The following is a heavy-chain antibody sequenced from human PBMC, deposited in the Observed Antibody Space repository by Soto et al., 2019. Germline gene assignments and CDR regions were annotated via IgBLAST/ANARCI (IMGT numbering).Heavy chain of an antibody. CDR1: GYSFTSCW. Sequence: PGESLKISCKGSGYSFTSCWIGWVRQMPGKGLEWMGIIYPGDSDTRYSPSFQGQVTISADKSISTAYLQWSSLKASDTAMYYCAKVSVPSSSWYFIYYYGMDVWGQGTTVTVSS. J-gene: IGHJ6*02. CDR2: IYPGDSDT. V-gene: IGHV5-51*01. CDR3: AKVSVPSSSWYFIYYYGMDV. D-gene: IGHD6-13*01.